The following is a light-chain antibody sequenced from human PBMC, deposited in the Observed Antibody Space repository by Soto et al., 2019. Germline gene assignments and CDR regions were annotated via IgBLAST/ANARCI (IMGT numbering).Light chain of an antibody. CDR2: GAS. CDR1: QSVNNNY. Sequence: EIVLTQSPGTLSLSPGERATLSCRASQSVNNNYLAWYQQKPGQAPRLLIYGASSRANGIPDRFSGSGSGTDFTLTISRLEPEDFAVCYCQQFGSSSWTFGQGTKVDIK. J-gene: IGKJ1*01. V-gene: IGKV3-20*01. CDR3: QQFGSSSWT.